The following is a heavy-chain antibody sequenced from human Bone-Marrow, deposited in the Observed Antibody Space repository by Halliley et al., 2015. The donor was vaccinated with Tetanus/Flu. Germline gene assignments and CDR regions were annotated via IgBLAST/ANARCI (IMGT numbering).Heavy chain of an antibody. Sequence: SLTCTVYGASFSDYFWNWIRQPPGKGLEWIGEINHSGGTNYNPSLMSRVTISIDTSKNQFSVKLKSVAAADTAVYYCARGSLGHFYGSSTFDMWGQGTLVTVSS. CDR2: INHSGGT. J-gene: IGHJ3*02. V-gene: IGHV4-34*01. D-gene: IGHD3-10*01. CDR3: ARGSLGHFYGSSTFDM. CDR1: GASFSDYF.